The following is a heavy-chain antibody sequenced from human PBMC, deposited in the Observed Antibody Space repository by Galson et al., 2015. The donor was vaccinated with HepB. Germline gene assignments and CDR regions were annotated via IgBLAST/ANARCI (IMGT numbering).Heavy chain of an antibody. CDR1: GFSLSNGRMG. CDR2: SFSNGEK. V-gene: IGHV2-26*01. CDR3: ARSRSSSSGSDWYFDL. D-gene: IGHD6-6*01. Sequence: PALVKPTQTLTLTCTVSGFSLSNGRMGVSWIRQPPGKALEWLAHSFSNGEKSYTTSLKSRLTISKDTSKSQVVLTMTNMDPVDTATYYCARSRSSSSGSDWYFDLWGRGILVTVSS. J-gene: IGHJ2*01.